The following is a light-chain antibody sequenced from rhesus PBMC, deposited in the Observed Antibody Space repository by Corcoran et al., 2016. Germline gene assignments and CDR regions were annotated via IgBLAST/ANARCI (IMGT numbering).Light chain of an antibody. V-gene: IGKV1-74*01. Sequence: DIQVTQSPSSLSASVGDRVTITCRTSENVNTYLHWYQQKPGKPPRLLIYGASTLQSGVQSRFSGSGSGTDYTFTISSLQPEDVATYYCQHSYGIPFSFGPGTQLDIK. CDR1: ENVNTY. CDR3: QHSYGIPFS. CDR2: GAS. J-gene: IGKJ3*01.